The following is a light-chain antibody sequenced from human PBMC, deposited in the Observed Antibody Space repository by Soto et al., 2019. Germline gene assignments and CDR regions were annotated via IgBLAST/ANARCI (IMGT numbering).Light chain of an antibody. CDR1: SSDVGGYNY. CDR3: CSYAGGHIHYI. J-gene: IGLJ1*01. Sequence: QSVLTQPRSVSGSPGQSVTVSCTGTSSDVGGYNYVSWYRQYPGEAPKLLIYDVTERLSGVPDRFSGSKSGNTASLTISGLQAEDEADYYCCSYAGGHIHYIVGTGSMVNV. V-gene: IGLV2-11*01. CDR2: DVT.